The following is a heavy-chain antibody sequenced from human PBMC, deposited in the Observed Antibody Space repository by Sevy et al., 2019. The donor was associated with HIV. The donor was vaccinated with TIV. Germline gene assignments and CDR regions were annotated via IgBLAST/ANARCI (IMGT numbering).Heavy chain of an antibody. CDR2: FDPEDGET. CDR3: ATLGTGTNYYGMDV. CDR1: GYTLTELS. J-gene: IGHJ6*02. Sequence: ASVKVSCKVSGYTLTELSMHWVRQAPGKGLEWMGGFDPEDGETIYAQKFQGRVTMTEDTSTDTAYMELSSLRSEDTAVYYCATLGTGTNYYGMDVWGQRTTVTDSS. V-gene: IGHV1-24*01. D-gene: IGHD1-1*01.